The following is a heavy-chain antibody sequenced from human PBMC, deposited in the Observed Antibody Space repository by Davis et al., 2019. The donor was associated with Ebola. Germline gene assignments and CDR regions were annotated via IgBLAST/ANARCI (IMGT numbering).Heavy chain of an antibody. CDR2: VSYSSGYI. Sequence: GESLKISCAAPGFTFSSYWMHWVRQAPGKGLEWVASVSYSSGYIYYADSVKGRFTISRDNAKNSLYLQMNSLRPEDAAVYYCATLSGYVPNDYWGQGTLVTVSS. V-gene: IGHV3-21*01. CDR3: ATLSGYVPNDY. CDR1: GFTFSSYW. J-gene: IGHJ4*02. D-gene: IGHD3-3*01.